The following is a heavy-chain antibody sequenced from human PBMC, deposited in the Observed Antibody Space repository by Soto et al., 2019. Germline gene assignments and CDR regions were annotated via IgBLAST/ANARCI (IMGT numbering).Heavy chain of an antibody. CDR1: GFPFISYA. V-gene: IGHV3-23*01. Sequence: EVQLLESGGGLAQPGGSLRLSCATSGFPFISYAMSWVRQAPGRGLEWVSTISGSGGNTYYADAVKGRFTITSDSSKNTVYLQMNSLRVDDTATYYCAKDPLSGWYNLGWFDSWGQGTLVTVSS. D-gene: IGHD6-19*01. CDR2: ISGSGGNT. J-gene: IGHJ5*01. CDR3: AKDPLSGWYNLGWFDS.